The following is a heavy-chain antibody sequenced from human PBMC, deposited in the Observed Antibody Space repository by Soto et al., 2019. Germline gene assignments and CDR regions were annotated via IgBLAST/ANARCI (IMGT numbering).Heavy chain of an antibody. CDR3: ARDWGSSGWFNWFDP. CDR1: GFTLHNYG. V-gene: IGHV3-30*03. D-gene: IGHD6-19*01. J-gene: IGHJ5*02. CDR2: LSHDGRNT. Sequence: QVLLVESGGGVVQPGRSLRLSCAASGFTLHNYGMHWVRQAPGKGPEWVAILSHDGRNTNYGDSVRGRFTVSRDESKNTLYLQMDSRRVEDTAVYYCARDWGSSGWFNWFDPWGQGTLVIVSS.